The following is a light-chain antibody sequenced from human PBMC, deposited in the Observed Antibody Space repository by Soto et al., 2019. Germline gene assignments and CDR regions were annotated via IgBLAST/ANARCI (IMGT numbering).Light chain of an antibody. CDR1: ASDIGGYTF. V-gene: IGLV2-8*01. CDR3: SAHGGTNPYV. CDR2: DVN. Sequence: QSALTQPPSASGSPGQSVAISCTGTASDIGGYTFVSWYQQHPGKAPKLLIYDVNKRPSGVPDRFSGSKSGNTASLTVSGLQAEDEADYYCSAHGGTNPYVFGTGNQLTVL. J-gene: IGLJ1*01.